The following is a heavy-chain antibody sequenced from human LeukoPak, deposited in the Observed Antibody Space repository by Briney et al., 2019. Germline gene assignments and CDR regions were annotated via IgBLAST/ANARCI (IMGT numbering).Heavy chain of an antibody. CDR2: IYYSGST. D-gene: IGHD3-22*01. J-gene: IGHJ4*02. CDR3: ARGGISHYYDNSGYYSKADRFDY. CDR1: GGSISSGGYY. Sequence: SETLSLTCTVSGGSISSGGYYWSWIRQHPGKGLEWIGYIYYSGSTNYNPSLKSRVTISVDTSKNQFSLKLSSVTAADTAVYYCARGGISHYYDNSGYYSKADRFDYWGQGTLVIVSS. V-gene: IGHV4-31*03.